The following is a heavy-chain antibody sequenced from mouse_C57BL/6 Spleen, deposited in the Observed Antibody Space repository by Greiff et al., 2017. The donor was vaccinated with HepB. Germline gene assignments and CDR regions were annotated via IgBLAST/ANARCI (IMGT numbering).Heavy chain of an antibody. CDR2: IYPRDGST. D-gene: IGHD1-1*01. J-gene: IGHJ4*01. CDR3: ARQGGSSYNDAMDY. CDR1: GYTFTSYD. Sequence: QVQLQQSGPELVKPGASVKLSCKASGYTFTSYDINWVKQRPGQGLEWIGWIYPRDGSTKYNEKFKGKATLTVDTSSSTAYMELHSLTSEDSAVYFCARQGGSSYNDAMDYWGQGTSVTVSS. V-gene: IGHV1-85*01.